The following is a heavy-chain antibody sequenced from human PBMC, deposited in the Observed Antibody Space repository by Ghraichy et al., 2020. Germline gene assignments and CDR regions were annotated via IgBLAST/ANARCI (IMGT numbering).Heavy chain of an antibody. J-gene: IGHJ6*02. CDR1: GGTFSSYA. CDR3: AMRTYYDIRRALGGMDV. CDR2: IIPIFGTA. V-gene: IGHV1-69*13. Sequence: SVKVSCKASGGTFSSYAISWVRQAPGQGLEWMGGIIPIFGTANYAQKFQGRVTITADESTSTAYMELSSLRSEDTAVYYCAMRTYYDIRRALGGMDVWGQGTTVTVSS. D-gene: IGHD3-9*01.